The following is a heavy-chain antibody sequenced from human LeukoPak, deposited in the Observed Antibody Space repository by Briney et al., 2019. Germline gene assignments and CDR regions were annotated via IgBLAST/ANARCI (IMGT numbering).Heavy chain of an antibody. J-gene: IGHJ4*02. CDR2: ISETI. CDR1: GFVFSRDN. D-gene: IGHD3-16*01. Sequence: GGSLRLSCIAFGFVFSRDNMNWVRQAPGKGLEWVAHISETIYYADSVQGRFTISRDNAKNSLYLQMSNLRVDDTAMYYCVREVGRPKTFYFDSWGRGTPVTVSS. CDR3: VREVGRPKTFYFDS. V-gene: IGHV3-48*04.